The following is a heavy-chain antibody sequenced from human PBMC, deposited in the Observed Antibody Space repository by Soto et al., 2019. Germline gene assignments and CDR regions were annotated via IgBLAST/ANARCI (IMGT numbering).Heavy chain of an antibody. CDR2: IYYSGST. CDR1: GGSISSSSYY. J-gene: IGHJ4*02. D-gene: IGHD3-22*01. V-gene: IGHV4-39*01. CDR3: ARKALVDPDYYDSSGYSAPFDY. Sequence: QLQLQESGPGLVKPSETLSLTCTVSGGSISSSSYYWGWIRQPPGKGLEWIGSIYYSGSTYYNPSLKSRVTISVDTSKNQFSLKLSSVTAADTAVYYCARKALVDPDYYDSSGYSAPFDYWGQGTLVTVSS.